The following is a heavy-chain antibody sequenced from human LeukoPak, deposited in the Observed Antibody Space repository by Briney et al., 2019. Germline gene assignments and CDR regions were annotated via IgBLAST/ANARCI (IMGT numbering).Heavy chain of an antibody. D-gene: IGHD3-16*02. J-gene: IGHJ5*02. V-gene: IGHV1-69*13. CDR1: GGTFSSYA. CDR3: ARDSYDYVWGSYRTWFDP. CDR2: IIPIFGTA. Sequence: SVKVSCKASGGTFSSYAISWVRQAPGQGLEWMGGIIPIFGTANYAQKFQGRVTITADECTSTAYMELSSLRSEDTAVYYCARDSYDYVWGSYRTWFDPWGQGTLVTVSS.